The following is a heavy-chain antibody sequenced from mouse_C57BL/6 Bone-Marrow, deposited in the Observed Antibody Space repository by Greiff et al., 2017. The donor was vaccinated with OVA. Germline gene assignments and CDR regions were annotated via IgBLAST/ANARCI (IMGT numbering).Heavy chain of an antibody. J-gene: IGHJ2*01. D-gene: IGHD2-4*01. CDR3: ARGLRGDY. CDR2: IYPRSGST. V-gene: IGHV1-81*01. Sequence: VQLQQSGAELARPGASVKLSCKASGYTFTSYGISWVKQRTGQGLEWIGEIYPRSGSTNYNEKFKGKATFTADTSSNTAYMQLSSLTTEDSAIYYCARGLRGDYWGQGTTLTVSS. CDR1: GYTFTSYG.